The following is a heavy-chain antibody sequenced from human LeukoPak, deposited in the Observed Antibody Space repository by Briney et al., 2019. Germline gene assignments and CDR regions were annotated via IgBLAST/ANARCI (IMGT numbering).Heavy chain of an antibody. D-gene: IGHD2-15*01. CDR1: GFTFSSYW. CDR2: IKQDGSEK. V-gene: IGHV3-7*01. Sequence: GGSLRLSCAASGFTFSSYWMSWVRPAPGKGLEWVANIKQDGSEKYYVDSVKGRFTISRDNAKNSLYLQMNSLRAEDTAVYYCARDPAACYFDYWGQGTLVTVSS. CDR3: ARDPAACYFDY. J-gene: IGHJ4*02.